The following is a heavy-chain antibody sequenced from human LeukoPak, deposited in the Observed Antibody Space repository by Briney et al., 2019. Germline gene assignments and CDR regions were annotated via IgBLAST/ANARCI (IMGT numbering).Heavy chain of an antibody. CDR3: ATSRGASHEGSFDV. CDR1: GFPFNRYP. V-gene: IGHV3-30*04. J-gene: IGHJ3*01. CDR2: ILHEGRNK. Sequence: GGALRLSCAASGFPFNRYPMYWVRQAPGKGVEGVALILHEGRNKDYAASAKPRFTISRDDSNSTLYLQMSTVTAEDTAVYYCATSRGASHEGSFDVWGPGTLVTVSS. D-gene: IGHD2-15*01.